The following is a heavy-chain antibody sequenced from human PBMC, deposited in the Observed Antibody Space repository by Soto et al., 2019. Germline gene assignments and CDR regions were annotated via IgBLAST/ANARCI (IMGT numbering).Heavy chain of an antibody. D-gene: IGHD1-1*01. J-gene: IGHJ6*02. V-gene: IGHV3-23*01. CDR1: GFPFDTSA. CDR2: ISGGGDLA. Sequence: EVRLLESGGGVVQPGGSLILSCAASGFPFDTSAMIWVRQAPGKGPEWLSLISGGGDLAYYAESVKGRFTSSRDNSKNTLYLHMTFLIVEDTAVYHCAKYTGDIPVYNGLNVWGQGTTVTVSS. CDR3: AKYTGDIPVYNGLNV.